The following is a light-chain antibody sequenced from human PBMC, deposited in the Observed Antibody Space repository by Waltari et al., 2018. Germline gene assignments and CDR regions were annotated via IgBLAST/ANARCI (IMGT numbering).Light chain of an antibody. CDR2: EAT. CDR1: STDLASYNL. CDR3: CSYTGSSTSYG. V-gene: IGLV2-23*01. J-gene: IGLJ1*01. Sequence: QSALSQPASVSGSPGQSLTITCTGASTDLASYNLVAWYQHHPNRAPKLIIYEATKRPSGVSHRCSAAKSGATASLRISGLQADDEADYYCCSYTGSSTSYGCGGGTKVTVL.